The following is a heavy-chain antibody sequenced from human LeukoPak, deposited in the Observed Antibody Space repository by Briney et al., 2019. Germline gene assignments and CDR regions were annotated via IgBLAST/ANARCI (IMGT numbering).Heavy chain of an antibody. J-gene: IGHJ4*02. V-gene: IGHV3-7*01. CDR2: IKQDGSEK. CDR1: GFTFSSYW. Sequence: GGSLRLSCAASGFTFSSYWMSWVRQAPGKGLEWVANIKQDGSEKYYVDSVKGRFTISRDNAKNSLYLQMNSLRAEDTAVYYCARDLTVRCSGGSCYSAFDYWGQGTLVTVSS. CDR3: ARDLTVRCSGGSCYSAFDY. D-gene: IGHD2-15*01.